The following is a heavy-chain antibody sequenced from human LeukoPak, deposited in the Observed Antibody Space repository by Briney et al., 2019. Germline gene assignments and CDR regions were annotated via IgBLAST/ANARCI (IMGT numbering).Heavy chain of an antibody. CDR1: GFTFSSYG. D-gene: IGHD3-10*01. CDR2: IRYDGSNK. V-gene: IGHV3-30*02. Sequence: PGGSLRLSCAASGFTFSSYGMHWVRQAPGKGLEWVAFIRYDGSNKYYADSVKGRFTISRDNSKNTLYLQMNSLRAEDTAVYYCARDLGYGSGSFDIWGQGTMVAVSS. CDR3: ARDLGYGSGSFDI. J-gene: IGHJ3*02.